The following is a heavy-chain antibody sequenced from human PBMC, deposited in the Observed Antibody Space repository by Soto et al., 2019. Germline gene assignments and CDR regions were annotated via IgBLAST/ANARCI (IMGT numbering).Heavy chain of an antibody. D-gene: IGHD2-15*01. J-gene: IGHJ3*02. V-gene: IGHV4-34*01. CDR3: AIGYCTSSSCYPPDAFDI. Sequence: QVQLQQWGAGLLKPSETLSLTCAVYGGSFSDYYWSWIRQPPGKGLVWIGEINHNGNTNYNPSLATRVTISVDTSKNQGSLKLSCVTAADTAVYYWAIGYCTSSSCYPPDAFDIWGQGTRVTVSS. CDR2: INHNGNT. CDR1: GGSFSDYY.